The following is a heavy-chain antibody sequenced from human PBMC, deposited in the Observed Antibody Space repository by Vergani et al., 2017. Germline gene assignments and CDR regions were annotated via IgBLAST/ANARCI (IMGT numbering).Heavy chain of an antibody. Sequence: EVQLVESGGGLVKPGGSLRLSCAASGFTFSNAWMSWVRQAPGKGLEWVGRIKSKTDGGTTDYAAPVKGRFTISRDDSKNTLYLQMNSLRAEDTAVYYCAKVGRWEPIWFDPWGQGTLVTVSS. CDR1: GFTFSNAW. V-gene: IGHV3-15*01. J-gene: IGHJ5*02. CDR2: IKSKTDGGTT. CDR3: AKVGRWEPIWFDP. D-gene: IGHD1-26*01.